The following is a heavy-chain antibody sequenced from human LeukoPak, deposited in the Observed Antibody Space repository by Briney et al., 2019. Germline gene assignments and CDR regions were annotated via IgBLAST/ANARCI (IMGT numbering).Heavy chain of an antibody. D-gene: IGHD6-13*01. CDR1: GGSFSGYY. Sequence: NPSETLSLTCAVYGGSFSGYYWSWIRQPPGKGLEWIGEINHSGSTNYNPSLKSRVTISVDTSKNQFSLKLSSVTAADTAVYYCARGSNSSRWYDWAFDYWGQGTLVTVSS. CDR3: ARGSNSSRWYDWAFDY. J-gene: IGHJ4*02. CDR2: INHSGST. V-gene: IGHV4-34*01.